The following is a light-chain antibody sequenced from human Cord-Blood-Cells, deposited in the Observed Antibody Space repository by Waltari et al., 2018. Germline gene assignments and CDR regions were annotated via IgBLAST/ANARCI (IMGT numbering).Light chain of an antibody. V-gene: IGKV3-11*01. J-gene: IGKJ4*01. Sequence: EIVLTQSPATLSLSPGERATLSCRASQSVSSYLAWYQQKPDQAPRLLIYDASNRATGIPARFSGSGSGTDFTLTISSLEPEDFAVYYCQQRSNWPPRTFGGGTKVEIK. CDR2: DAS. CDR1: QSVSSY. CDR3: QQRSNWPPRT.